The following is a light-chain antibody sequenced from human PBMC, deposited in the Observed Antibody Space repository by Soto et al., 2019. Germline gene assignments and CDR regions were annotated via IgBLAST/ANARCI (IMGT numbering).Light chain of an antibody. Sequence: QSVLAQPPSVSGAPGQKVTISCTGSSSNIGAGYDLHWYQQLPGTAPKLLLYDNSNRPSGVPDRFPGSKSGTSASLAITGLQAEDEADYYCQSYDSSLSAYVFGTGTKVTVL. V-gene: IGLV1-40*01. CDR1: SSNIGAGYD. CDR2: DNS. CDR3: QSYDSSLSAYV. J-gene: IGLJ1*01.